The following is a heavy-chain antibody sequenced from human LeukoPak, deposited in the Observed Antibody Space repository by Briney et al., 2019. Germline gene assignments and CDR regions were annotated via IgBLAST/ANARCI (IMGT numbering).Heavy chain of an antibody. V-gene: IGHV4-34*01. CDR1: GGSFSGYY. CDR2: INHSGST. Sequence: SETLSLTCAVYGGSFSGYYWSWIRQPPGKGLEYIGEINHSGSTNYNPSLKSRVTISVDTSKNQFSLKLSSVTAADTAVYYCARESDYWGQGTLVTVSS. J-gene: IGHJ4*02. CDR3: ARESDY.